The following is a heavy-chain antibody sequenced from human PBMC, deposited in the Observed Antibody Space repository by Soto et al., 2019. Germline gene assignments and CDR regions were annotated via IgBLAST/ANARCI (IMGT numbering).Heavy chain of an antibody. D-gene: IGHD3-9*01. CDR2: ISAYNGNT. CDR1: GYTFTSYG. Sequence: QVQLVQSGAEVKKPGASVKVSCKASGYTFTSYGISWVRQAPGQGLEWMGWISAYNGNTNYAQKLQGRVTMTTDTSTSTAYMELRSLRSDDTAVYYCARDYYDILTGYYKSYYYYGMDVWGQGTTVNVSS. J-gene: IGHJ6*02. CDR3: ARDYYDILTGYYKSYYYYGMDV. V-gene: IGHV1-18*01.